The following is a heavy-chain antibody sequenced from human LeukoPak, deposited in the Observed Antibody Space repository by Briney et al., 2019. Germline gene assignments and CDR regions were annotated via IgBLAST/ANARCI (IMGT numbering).Heavy chain of an antibody. D-gene: IGHD1-14*01. J-gene: IGHJ4*02. CDR3: AGVDWNQFDY. V-gene: IGHV3-53*01. CDR1: GFTVSSNY. Sequence: GGSLRLSCAASGFTVSSNYMSWVRQAPGKGLEWVSVIYTAGGTYYADSVRGRFTISRDIFKDTVYLQMNSLRAEDTAVYYCAGVDWNQFDYWGQGTLVTVSS. CDR2: IYTAGGT.